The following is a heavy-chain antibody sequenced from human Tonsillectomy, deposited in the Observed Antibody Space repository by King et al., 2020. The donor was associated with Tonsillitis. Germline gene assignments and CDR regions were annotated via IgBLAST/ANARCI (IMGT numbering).Heavy chain of an antibody. CDR2: IKSKTDGGTT. J-gene: IGHJ5*02. CDR1: GFTFSNAW. D-gene: IGHD6-13*01. V-gene: IGHV3-15*01. Sequence: VQLVESGGGLVKPGGSLRLSCAASGFTFSNAWMSWVRQAPGKGLEGVGRIKSKTDGGTTDYAAPVNGRLSISSDVSKNTMYLQMNSLKTGDTAVYYCTTAVGIAVAGTGFDPWGQGTLVTVAS. CDR3: TTAVGIAVAGTGFDP.